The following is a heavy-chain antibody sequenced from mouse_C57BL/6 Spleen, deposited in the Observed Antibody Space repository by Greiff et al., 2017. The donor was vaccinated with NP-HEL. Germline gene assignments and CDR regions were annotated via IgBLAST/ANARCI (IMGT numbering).Heavy chain of an antibody. J-gene: IGHJ2*01. CDR1: GYTFTSYW. CDR2: IDPSDSET. Sequence: QVQLQQPGAELVRPGSSVKLSCKASGYTFTSYWMHWVKQRPIQGLEWIGNIDPSDSETHYNQKFKDKATLTVDKSSSTAYMQLSSLTSEDSAVYYCARMDYDDYFDDWGQGTTLTVSS. V-gene: IGHV1-52*01. D-gene: IGHD2-4*01. CDR3: ARMDYDDYFDD.